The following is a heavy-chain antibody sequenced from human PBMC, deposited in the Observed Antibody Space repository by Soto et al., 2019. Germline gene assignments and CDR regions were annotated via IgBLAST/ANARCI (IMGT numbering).Heavy chain of an antibody. J-gene: IGHJ6*02. D-gene: IGHD3-3*01. CDR1: GFTFSSYA. Sequence: GGSLRLSCAASGFTFSSYAMHWVRQAPGKGLEYVSAISSNGGSTYYADSVKGRFTISRDNSKNTLYLRMGSLRAEDMAVYYCARSHEGSGYYLYYYYGMDVWGQGTTVTVSS. V-gene: IGHV3-64*02. CDR2: ISSNGGST. CDR3: ARSHEGSGYYLYYYYGMDV.